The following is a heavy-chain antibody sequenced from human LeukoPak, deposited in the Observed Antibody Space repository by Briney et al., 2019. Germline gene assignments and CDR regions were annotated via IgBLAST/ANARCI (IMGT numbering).Heavy chain of an antibody. CDR1: GGSISSGGYF. CDR2: SYGST. Sequence: SETLSLTCAVSGGSISSGGYFWSWIRQHPGKGLEWIGYSYGSTNYNPSLKNRVTISVGTSKDQFSLRLTSVTAADTAVYYCANSDTYYYDSSGYYSFNYWGQGTLVTVSS. J-gene: IGHJ4*02. V-gene: IGHV4-31*11. CDR3: ANSDTYYYDSSGYYSFNY. D-gene: IGHD3-22*01.